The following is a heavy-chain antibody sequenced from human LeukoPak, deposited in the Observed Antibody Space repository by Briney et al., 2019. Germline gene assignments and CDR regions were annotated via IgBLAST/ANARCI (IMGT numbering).Heavy chain of an antibody. Sequence: PGGSLRLSCAASGFTFSSYSMNWVRQAPGKGLEWVSSISSSSSYIYYADSVKGRFTISRDNAKNSLYLQRNSLRTEDTAVYYCARDLRGERTSGYSYTYGMDVWGQGTTVTVSS. CDR3: ARDLRGERTSGYSYTYGMDV. V-gene: IGHV3-21*01. J-gene: IGHJ6*02. CDR2: ISSSSSYI. D-gene: IGHD5-18*01. CDR1: GFTFSSYS.